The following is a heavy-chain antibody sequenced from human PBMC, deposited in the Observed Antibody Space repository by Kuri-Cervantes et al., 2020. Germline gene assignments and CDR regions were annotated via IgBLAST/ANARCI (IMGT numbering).Heavy chain of an antibody. CDR2: ISAYNGNT. V-gene: IGHV1-18*01. CDR1: GYTFTSYG. J-gene: IGHJ4*02. D-gene: IGHD6-19*01. Sequence: ASVKVSCKASGYTFTSYGISWVRQAPGQGLEWMGWISAYNGNTNYAQKLQGRVTMTTDTSTSTAYMELRSLRSDDTAVYYCARVPTSSGWYSSSPRYYFDYWGQGTLVTVSS. CDR3: ARVPTSSGWYSSSPRYYFDY.